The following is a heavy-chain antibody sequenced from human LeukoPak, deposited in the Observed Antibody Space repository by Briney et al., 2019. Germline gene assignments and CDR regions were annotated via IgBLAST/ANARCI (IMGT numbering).Heavy chain of an antibody. D-gene: IGHD3-10*01. V-gene: IGHV3-21*01. CDR2: ISSSSSYI. Sequence: GGSLRLSCAASGFTFGDHTLNWVRQAPGKGLEWVSSISSSSSYIYYADSVKGRFTISRDNAKNSLYLQMNSLRAEDTAVYYCARATMVRGVTTEYYYYGMDVWGQGTTVTVSS. J-gene: IGHJ6*02. CDR3: ARATMVRGVTTEYYYYGMDV. CDR1: GFTFGDHT.